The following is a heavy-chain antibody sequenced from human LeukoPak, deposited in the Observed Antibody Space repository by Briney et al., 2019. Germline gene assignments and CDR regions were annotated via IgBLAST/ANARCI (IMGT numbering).Heavy chain of an antibody. J-gene: IGHJ6*03. CDR2: IYTSGST. Sequence: RPSETLSLTCTVSGGSISSGSYYWSWIRQPAGKGLEWIGRIYTSGSTNYNPSLKSRVTISVDTSKNQFSLKLSSVTAADTAVYYCARALVATIVAPYYYYMDVWGKGTTVTVSS. CDR1: GGSISSGSYY. CDR3: ARALVATIVAPYYYYMDV. D-gene: IGHD5-12*01. V-gene: IGHV4-61*02.